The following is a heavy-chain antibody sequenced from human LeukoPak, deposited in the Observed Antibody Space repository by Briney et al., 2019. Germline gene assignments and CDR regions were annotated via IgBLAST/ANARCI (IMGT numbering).Heavy chain of an antibody. J-gene: IGHJ4*02. CDR2: ISGSGGST. D-gene: IGHD6-19*01. V-gene: IGHV3-23*01. CDR1: GFTFGRHW. Sequence: PGGSLRLSCVASGFTFGRHWMSWVRQAPGKGLEWVSAISGSGGSTYYADSVKGRFTISRDNSKNTLYLQMNSLRAEDTAVYYCAKQSRSSGWYPIDYWGQGTLVTVSS. CDR3: AKQSRSSGWYPIDY.